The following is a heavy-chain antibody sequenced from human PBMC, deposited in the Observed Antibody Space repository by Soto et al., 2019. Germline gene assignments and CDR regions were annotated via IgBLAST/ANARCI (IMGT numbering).Heavy chain of an antibody. J-gene: IGHJ4*02. D-gene: IGHD2-21*02. CDR3: AKDGTYCGGDCYPIFNFDS. Sequence: SLRLSYAAAGFRFNNLGMHCVRQATGKGLEWVAVISYDGSNKYYADSVRGRFTISRDDSKDTLYLQMNSLRAEDTAVYYCAKDGTYCGGDCYPIFNFDSWGQGTLVTVSS. CDR1: GFRFNNLG. CDR2: ISYDGSNK. V-gene: IGHV3-30*18.